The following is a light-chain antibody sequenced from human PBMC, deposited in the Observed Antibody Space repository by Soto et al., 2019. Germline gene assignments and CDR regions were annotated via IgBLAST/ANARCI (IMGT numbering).Light chain of an antibody. V-gene: IGKV1-5*01. Sequence: GDRVTITCRASQSISSWLAWYQQKPGKAPKLLIYDASSLESGVPSRFSGSGSGTEFTLTISSLRPDDFATYYCQQYNSYSYTFGQGTKLEIK. J-gene: IGKJ2*01. CDR3: QQYNSYSYT. CDR2: DAS. CDR1: QSISSW.